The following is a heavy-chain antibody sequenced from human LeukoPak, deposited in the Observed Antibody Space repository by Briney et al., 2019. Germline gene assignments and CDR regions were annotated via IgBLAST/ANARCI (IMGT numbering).Heavy chain of an antibody. CDR2: IYYSGST. J-gene: IGHJ5*02. CDR1: GGSISSYY. D-gene: IGHD2-2*01. Sequence: TSETLSLTCTVSGGSISSYYWSWIRQPPGKGLEWIGYIYYSGSTDYNPSLKSRVTISVDTSKNQFSLKLSSVTAADTAVYYCARGAPIVVVPAARSWFDPWGQGTLVTVSS. V-gene: IGHV4-59*01. CDR3: ARGAPIVVVPAARSWFDP.